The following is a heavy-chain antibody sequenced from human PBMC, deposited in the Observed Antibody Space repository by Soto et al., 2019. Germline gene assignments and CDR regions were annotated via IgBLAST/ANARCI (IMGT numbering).Heavy chain of an antibody. CDR2: IYSGGST. D-gene: IGHD3-10*01. V-gene: IGHV3-66*01. Sequence: GGSLRLSCAASGFTVSSNYMSWVRQAPGKGLEWVSVIYSGGSTYYADSVKGRFTISRDNSKNTLYLQMNSLRAEDTAVYYCAKDSYYGSGSYYAFDIWGQGTMVTVS. J-gene: IGHJ3*02. CDR1: GFTVSSNY. CDR3: AKDSYYGSGSYYAFDI.